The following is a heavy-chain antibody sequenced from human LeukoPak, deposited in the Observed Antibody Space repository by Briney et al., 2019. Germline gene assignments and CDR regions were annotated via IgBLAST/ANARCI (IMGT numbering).Heavy chain of an antibody. J-gene: IGHJ3*02. CDR1: GFTFSSYG. CDR3: TKDIETAAGLDDAFDI. CDR2: ISGSGGST. Sequence: PGGSLRLSCAASGFTFSSYGMSWVRQAPGKGLEWVSAISGSGGSTYYADSVKGRFTISRDNAKNSLYLQMNSLRAEDTALYYCTKDIETAAGLDDAFDIWGQGTMVTVSS. V-gene: IGHV3-23*01. D-gene: IGHD6-13*01.